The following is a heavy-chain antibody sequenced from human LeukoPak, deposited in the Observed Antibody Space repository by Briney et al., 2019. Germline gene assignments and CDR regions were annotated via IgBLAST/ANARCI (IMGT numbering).Heavy chain of an antibody. D-gene: IGHD2-21*02. V-gene: IGHV4-31*03. CDR1: GGSISSGGYY. J-gene: IGHJ4*02. CDR2: IFYSGTT. Sequence: SETLSLTCTVSGGSISSGGYYWSWIRQHPGKGLEWIGYIFYSGTTYYNPSLKSRVTISADTSKNQFSLRLTSVTAADTAVYYCARGLSAIVHWGQGTLVTVSS. CDR3: ARGLSAIVH.